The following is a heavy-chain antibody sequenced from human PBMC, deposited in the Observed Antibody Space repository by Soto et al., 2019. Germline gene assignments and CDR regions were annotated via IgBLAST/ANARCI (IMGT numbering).Heavy chain of an antibody. CDR1: GGTFSSYS. CDR2: IIPVFGRT. V-gene: IGHV1-69*12. CDR3: ARGGGQLPPAAMRVWFDP. J-gene: IGHJ5*02. D-gene: IGHD2-2*01. Sequence: QVQLVQSGAEVKKPGSSVKVSCKASGGTFSSYSISWLRQAPGQGLEWLGGIIPVFGRTNYAQQFQGRVTITADEFTSTAYMELRSLRTGDTAGYYCARGGGQLPPAAMRVWFDPSGHESLVTVSS.